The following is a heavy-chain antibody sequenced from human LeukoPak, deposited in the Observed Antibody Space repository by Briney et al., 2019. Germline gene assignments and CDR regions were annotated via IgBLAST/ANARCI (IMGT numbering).Heavy chain of an antibody. J-gene: IGHJ4*02. CDR2: INHSGST. CDR3: ARVSVGHWKKIDY. V-gene: IGHV4-34*01. D-gene: IGHD1-1*01. CDR1: GGSFSGYY. Sequence: PSETLSLTCAVYGGSFSGYYWSWIRQPPGKGLEWIGEINHSGSTSYNPSLKSRVTISVDTSKNQVSLKLSSVTAADTAVYYCARVSVGHWKKIDYWGQGTLVTVSS.